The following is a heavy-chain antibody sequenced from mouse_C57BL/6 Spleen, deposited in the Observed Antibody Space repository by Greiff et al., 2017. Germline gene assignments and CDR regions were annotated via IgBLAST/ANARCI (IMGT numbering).Heavy chain of an antibody. CDR3: ARGYYGNYEGYFDY. CDR2: IYPGGGYT. V-gene: IGHV1-63*01. D-gene: IGHD2-1*01. Sequence: VQLQQSGAELVRPGTSVKMSCKASGYTFTNYWIGWAKQRPGHGLEWIGDIYPGGGYTNYNEKFKGKATLTADKSSSTAYMQFSSLTSEDSAIYYCARGYYGNYEGYFDYWGQGTTLTVSS. J-gene: IGHJ2*01. CDR1: GYTFTNYW.